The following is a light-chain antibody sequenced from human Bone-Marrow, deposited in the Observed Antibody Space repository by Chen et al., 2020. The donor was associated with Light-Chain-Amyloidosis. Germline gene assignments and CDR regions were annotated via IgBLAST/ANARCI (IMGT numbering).Light chain of an antibody. CDR1: SSDV. CDR3: SSSATSNTWV. CDR2: DVI. V-gene: IGLV2-14*03. J-gene: IGLJ3*02. Sequence: QSALTQPAPVSGSPGQSITVPRTGASSDVSWYQQHPGKAPKLVIYDVINRPSGVSSRFSGSKSGNTASLTISGLQAEDEADYFCSSSATSNTWVFGGGTKLTVL.